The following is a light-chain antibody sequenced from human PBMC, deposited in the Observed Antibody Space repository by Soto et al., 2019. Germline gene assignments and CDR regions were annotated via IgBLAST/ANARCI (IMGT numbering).Light chain of an antibody. Sequence: EILMTQSPVTLSVSPGGRATLSCRASQSVFSNLAWYQQRPGQAPRLLIYGASTRATAIPARFSGSGSGTEFTLTISSLQSEDFAVYYCQQYDNWPKTFGQGTKREIK. CDR3: QQYDNWPKT. V-gene: IGKV3-15*01. CDR1: QSVFSN. J-gene: IGKJ2*01. CDR2: GAS.